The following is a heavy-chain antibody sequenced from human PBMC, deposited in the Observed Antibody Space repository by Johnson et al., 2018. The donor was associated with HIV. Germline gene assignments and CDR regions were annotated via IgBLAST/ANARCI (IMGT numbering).Heavy chain of an antibody. CDR3: TKDLFTEREDDAFDI. CDR2: ISWNSGTI. V-gene: IGHV3-9*01. Sequence: EVQLVESGGGLVQPGRSLRLSCAASGFTFDDYAMHWVRQAPGQGLEWVSGISWNSGTIAYADSVQGRFTISRDNAKNTLYLQMNSLRAEETAVYYCTKDLFTEREDDAFDIWGQGTMVTVSS. J-gene: IGHJ3*02. CDR1: GFTFDDYA. D-gene: IGHD1-26*01.